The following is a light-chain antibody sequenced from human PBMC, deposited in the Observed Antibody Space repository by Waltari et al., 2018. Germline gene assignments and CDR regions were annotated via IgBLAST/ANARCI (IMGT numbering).Light chain of an antibody. CDR2: DNS. CDR3: QVWDITSDHFV. J-gene: IGLJ1*01. CDR1: HIGSKS. Sequence: YALTQPSSASGAPGQTARITCGGNHIGSKSGHWYQQKPGQAPVLVVYDNSDLPSGIPERFSGSNSGNTATLTISRVEAGDKADYYCQVWDITSDHFVFGTGTKVTVL. V-gene: IGLV3-21*02.